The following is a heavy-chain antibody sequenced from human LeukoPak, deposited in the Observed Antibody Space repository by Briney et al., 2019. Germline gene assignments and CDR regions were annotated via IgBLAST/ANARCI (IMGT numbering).Heavy chain of an antibody. Sequence: GGSLRLSCAASGFTFSSCAMGWVRQAPGKGLEWVSAISGGGGNTYYADSVKGRFTISRDSSKNTLYLQMNNLRAEDTALYYCAKGPLIEVAGTTWDYWGQGTLVTVSS. CDR2: ISGGGGNT. V-gene: IGHV3-23*01. CDR1: GFTFSSCA. CDR3: AKGPLIEVAGTTWDY. D-gene: IGHD6-19*01. J-gene: IGHJ4*02.